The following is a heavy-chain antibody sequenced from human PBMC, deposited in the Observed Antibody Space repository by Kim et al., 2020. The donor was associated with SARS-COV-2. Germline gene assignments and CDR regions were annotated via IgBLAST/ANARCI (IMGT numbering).Heavy chain of an antibody. CDR2: IWYDGSNK. J-gene: IGHJ6*02. Sequence: GGSLRLSCAASGFTFSSYGMHWVRQAPGKGLEWVAVIWYDGSNKYYADSVKGRFTISRDNSKNTLYLQMNSLRAEDTAVYYCARDYYDFWSGYPTRYYYYYSMDIWGQGTTVTVSS. CDR3: ARDYYDFWSGYPTRYYYYYSMDI. D-gene: IGHD3-3*01. V-gene: IGHV3-33*01. CDR1: GFTFSSYG.